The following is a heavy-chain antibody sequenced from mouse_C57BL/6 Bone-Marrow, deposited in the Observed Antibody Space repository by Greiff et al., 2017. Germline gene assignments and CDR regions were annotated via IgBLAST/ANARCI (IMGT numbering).Heavy chain of an antibody. V-gene: IGHV1-80*01. Sequence: QVQLQQSGAELVKPGASVKISCKASGYAFSSYWMNWVKQRPGKGLEWIGQIYPGDGDTNYNGKFKGKATLTADKSSSTAYMQLSSLTSEDSAVYFCARRRGYYGSSFYYAMDDWGQGTSVTVSS. J-gene: IGHJ4*01. CDR2: IYPGDGDT. D-gene: IGHD1-1*01. CDR1: GYAFSSYW. CDR3: ARRRGYYGSSFYYAMDD.